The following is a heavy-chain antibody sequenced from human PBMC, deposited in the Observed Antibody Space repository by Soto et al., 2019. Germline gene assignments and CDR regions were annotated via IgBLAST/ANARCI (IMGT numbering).Heavy chain of an antibody. J-gene: IGHJ4*02. CDR1: GFTFSSYG. D-gene: IGHD4-4*01. Sequence: QVQRVESGGGVVQPGRSLRLSCAASGFTFSSYGMRWVRQAPGKGLEWVAVIWYDGSNKYYADSVKGRFTISRDNSKNTLYLQMNSLRAEDTAVYYLVSESVTFDYGGQGTLVTVSS. CDR2: IWYDGSNK. V-gene: IGHV3-33*01. CDR3: VSESVTFDY.